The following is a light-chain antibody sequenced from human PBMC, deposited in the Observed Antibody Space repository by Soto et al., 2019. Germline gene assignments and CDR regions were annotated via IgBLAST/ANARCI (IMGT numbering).Light chain of an antibody. V-gene: IGKV3-20*01. CDR3: QQYGRSPPWT. Sequence: EIVLTQSPGTLSLSPGERATLSCRASQSISGSYLAWYQQKPGQAPRLLIYGASSRATGIPDRFSGSGSGTDFTLTISRLEPDAFAVYYCQQYGRSPPWTFGQGTKVEIK. CDR2: GAS. J-gene: IGKJ1*01. CDR1: QSISGSY.